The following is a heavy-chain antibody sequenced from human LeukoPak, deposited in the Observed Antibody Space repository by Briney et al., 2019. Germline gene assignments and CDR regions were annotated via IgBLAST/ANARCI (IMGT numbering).Heavy chain of an antibody. Sequence: ASVKVSCKASGYTFTGYYMHRVRQAPGQGLEWMGWINPNSGDTDYAQKFQGRVTMTRDTSINTAYMELSRLRSDDTAVYYCARGSTLYYYRDWGQGTLVTVSS. CDR3: ARGSTLYYYRD. CDR1: GYTFTGYY. V-gene: IGHV1-2*02. D-gene: IGHD3-10*01. J-gene: IGHJ4*02. CDR2: INPNSGDT.